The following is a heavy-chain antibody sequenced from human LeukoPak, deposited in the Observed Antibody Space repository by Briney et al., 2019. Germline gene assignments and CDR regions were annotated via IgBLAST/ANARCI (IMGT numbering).Heavy chain of an antibody. CDR2: IYYSGTT. CDR3: ARVRIGSGRAFDY. J-gene: IGHJ4*02. V-gene: IGHV4-59*11. Sequence: SETLSLTCTVSGDSISSHYWSWIRQPPGKGLEWLGYIYYSGTTNYNPSLESRVSISVDTSKNQFSLKLNSMTAADTAVYYCARVRIGSGRAFDYWGQGSLVTVSS. D-gene: IGHD2-15*01. CDR1: GDSISSHY.